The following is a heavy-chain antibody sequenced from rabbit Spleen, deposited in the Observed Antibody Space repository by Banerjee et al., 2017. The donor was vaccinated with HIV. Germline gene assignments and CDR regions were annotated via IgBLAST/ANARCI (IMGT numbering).Heavy chain of an antibody. CDR3: ARDDSSFSTPTYFNL. D-gene: IGHD4-1*01. V-gene: IGHV1S40*01. CDR1: GFSFSSNYV. J-gene: IGHJ4*01. CDR2: IYTGSSGST. Sequence: QSLEESGGDLVKPGASLTLTCTASGFSFSSNYVMCWVRQAPGKGLEWIGCIYTGSSGSTYYASWAKGRFTISKTSSTTVTLQMTSLTAADTATYFCARDDSSFSTPTYFNLWGQGTLVTVS.